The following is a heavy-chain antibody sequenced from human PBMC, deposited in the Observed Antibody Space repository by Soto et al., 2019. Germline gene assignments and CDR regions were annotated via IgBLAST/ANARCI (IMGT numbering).Heavy chain of an antibody. CDR2: ISGSGDT. Sequence: EVQLLESGAGLVQPGGSLRLSCAASGLTFSSYGMTGVRQAPGKGLEWVSAISGSGDTYNVDSLKGRFTISRDNSKSTLFLQMNSLRAEDTAVYYCATYGGDSGGFEYFKYWGQGTLVTVSS. V-gene: IGHV3-23*01. J-gene: IGHJ1*01. CDR1: GLTFSSYG. CDR3: ATYGGDSGGFEYFKY. D-gene: IGHD2-21*02.